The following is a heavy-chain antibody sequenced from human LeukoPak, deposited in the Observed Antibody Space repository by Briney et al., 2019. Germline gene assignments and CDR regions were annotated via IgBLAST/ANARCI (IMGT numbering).Heavy chain of an antibody. CDR3: ARRGRYDDFNWFDP. CDR2: IYTSGST. V-gene: IGHV4-4*09. CDR1: GGSISSYY. Sequence: SETLSLTCTVSGGSISSYYWSWIRQPPRKGLEWIGYIYTSGSTNYNPSLKSRVTISVDTSKNQFSLKLSSVTAADTAVYYCARRGRYDDFNWFDPWGQGTLVTVSS. D-gene: IGHD3-16*01. J-gene: IGHJ5*02.